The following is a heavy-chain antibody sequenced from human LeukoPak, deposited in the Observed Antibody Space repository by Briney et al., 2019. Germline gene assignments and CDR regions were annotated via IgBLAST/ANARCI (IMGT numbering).Heavy chain of an antibody. V-gene: IGHV3-30-3*01. CDR2: ISYDGGNK. Sequence: GRSLRLSCAASGFTFSSYAMHWVRQAPGKGLEWVAVISYDGGNKYYADSVKGRFTISRDNSKNTLYLQMNSLRAEDTAVYYCASFTAMGSIMGYWGQGTLVTVSS. D-gene: IGHD5-18*01. CDR3: ASFTAMGSIMGY. J-gene: IGHJ4*02. CDR1: GFTFSSYA.